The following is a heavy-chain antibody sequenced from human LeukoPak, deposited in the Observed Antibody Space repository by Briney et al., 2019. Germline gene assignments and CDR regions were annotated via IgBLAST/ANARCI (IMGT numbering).Heavy chain of an antibody. CDR3: ARGYGGNAIFFQH. Sequence: SQTLSPTCTVSGGSISSYYWSWIRQPPGKGLEWIGYIYYSGSTNYNPSLKSRVTISVDTPKNQFSLKLGSVTAPRTAVYYCARGYGGNAIFFQHWGQGTLVTVSS. V-gene: IGHV4-59*12. CDR2: IYYSGST. J-gene: IGHJ1*01. CDR1: GGSISSYY. D-gene: IGHD4-23*01.